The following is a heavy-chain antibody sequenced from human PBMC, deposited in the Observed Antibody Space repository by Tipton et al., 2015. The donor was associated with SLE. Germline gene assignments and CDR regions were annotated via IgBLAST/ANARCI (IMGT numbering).Heavy chain of an antibody. V-gene: IGHV4-34*01. Sequence: TLSLTCTVSGGSINSGAYYWTWIRQPPGKGLEWLGEISHSGSTNYSPSLKSRVTMSVDASKNQFSLNLRSLTAADTAMYYCARQGTSETMYWYFDLWGRGTLVTVSS. J-gene: IGHJ2*01. D-gene: IGHD4-11*01. CDR3: ARQGTSETMYWYFDL. CDR2: ISHSGST. CDR1: GGSINSGAYY.